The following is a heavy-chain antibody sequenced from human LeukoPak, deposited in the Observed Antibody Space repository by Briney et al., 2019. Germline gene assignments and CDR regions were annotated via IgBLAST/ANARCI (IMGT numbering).Heavy chain of an antibody. Sequence: GGSLRLSCAASGFTFSSYAMSWVRQAPGKGLEWVSAISGSGGSTYYADSVKGRFTISRDNSKNTLYLQMNSLRAEDTAVYYYAKATDFWWKYGMDVWGQGTTVTVSS. V-gene: IGHV3-23*01. D-gene: IGHD3/OR15-3a*01. J-gene: IGHJ6*02. CDR2: ISGSGGST. CDR1: GFTFSSYA. CDR3: AKATDFWWKYGMDV.